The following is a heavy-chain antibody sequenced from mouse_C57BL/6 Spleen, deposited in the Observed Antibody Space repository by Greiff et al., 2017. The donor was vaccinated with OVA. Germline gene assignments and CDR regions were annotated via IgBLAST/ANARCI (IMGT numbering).Heavy chain of an antibody. CDR1: GFSLTSYG. J-gene: IGHJ3*01. Sequence: VQLQESGPGLVQPSQSLSITCTVSGFSLTSYGVHWVRQSPGKGLEWLGVIWSGGSTDYNAAFISRLSISKDNSKSQVFFKMNRLQADDTAIYYCARTSWAYWGQGTLVTVSA. V-gene: IGHV2-2*01. CDR2: IWSGGST. CDR3: ARTSWAY.